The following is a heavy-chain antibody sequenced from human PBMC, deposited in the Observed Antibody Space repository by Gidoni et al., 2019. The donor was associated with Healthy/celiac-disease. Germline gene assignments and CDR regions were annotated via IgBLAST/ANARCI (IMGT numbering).Heavy chain of an antibody. J-gene: IGHJ6*02. CDR2: ISSSSSYI. V-gene: IGHV3-21*01. D-gene: IGHD3-3*01. Sequence: EVQLVESGGGLVKPGGSLRLSGAASGFPFSSYRMTWVRQAPGKGLEWVSSISSSSSYIYYADSVKGRFTISRDNAKNSLYLQMNSLRAEDTAVYYCARWGYDFWSGYYRYGMDVWGQGTTVTVSS. CDR3: ARWGYDFWSGYYRYGMDV. CDR1: GFPFSSYR.